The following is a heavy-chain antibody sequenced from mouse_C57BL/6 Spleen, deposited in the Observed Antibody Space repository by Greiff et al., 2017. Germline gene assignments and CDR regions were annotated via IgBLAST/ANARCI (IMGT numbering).Heavy chain of an antibody. V-gene: IGHV5-9*01. D-gene: IGHD4-1*01. J-gene: IGHJ1*03. CDR1: GFTFSSYT. CDR2: ISGGGGNT. CDR3: AIRGLPGTGYFDV. Sequence: EVQLQESGGGLVKPGGSLKLSCAASGFTFSSYTMSWVRQTPEKRLEWVATISGGGGNTYYPDSVKGRFTISRDNAKNTLYLQMSSLRSEDTALDYCAIRGLPGTGYFDVWGTGTTVTVSS.